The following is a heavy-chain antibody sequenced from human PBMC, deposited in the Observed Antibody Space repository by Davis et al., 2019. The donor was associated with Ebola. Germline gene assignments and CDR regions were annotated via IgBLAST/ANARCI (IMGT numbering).Heavy chain of an antibody. CDR1: GGSFSDYF. CDR2: VSHGGVS. J-gene: IGHJ5*02. V-gene: IGHV4-34*01. Sequence: MPSETLSLTCAVYGGSFSDYFWSWIRQSPGKGLEWIGKVSHGGVSDYNPSLRSRVTISVDTSKNQFSLKMNPVTAADTAVYYCARARAYNWFDPWGQGTLVTVSS. CDR3: ARARAYNWFDP.